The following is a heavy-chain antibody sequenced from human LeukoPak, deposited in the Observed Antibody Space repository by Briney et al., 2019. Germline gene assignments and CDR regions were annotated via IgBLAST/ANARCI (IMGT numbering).Heavy chain of an antibody. D-gene: IGHD3-22*01. V-gene: IGHV4-30-2*01. J-gene: IGHJ4*02. CDR2: IYHNVNT. Sequence: SQTLSLTCTVSGGSISSGGYYWSWIRQPPGKGLEWIGYIYHNVNTYYNPSLNSRVTISIDKSKNQFSLKLTSVTAADTAVYHCAREYYDSSGQYYFDYWGQGTLVTVSS. CDR3: AREYYDSSGQYYFDY. CDR1: GGSISSGGYY.